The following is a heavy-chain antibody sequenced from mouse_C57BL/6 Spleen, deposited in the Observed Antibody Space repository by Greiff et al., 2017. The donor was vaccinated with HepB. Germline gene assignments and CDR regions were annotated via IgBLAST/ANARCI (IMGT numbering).Heavy chain of an antibody. CDR1: GYTFPSYG. D-gene: IGHD2-4*01. CDR3: ARGTYDYDVGAMDY. CDR2: IYPRSGNT. V-gene: IGHV1-81*01. Sequence: QVQLQQSGAELARPGASVKLSCKASGYTFPSYGISWVKQRTGQGLEWIGEIYPRSGNTYYNEKFKGKATLTADKSSSTAYMELRSLTSEDSAVYFCARGTYDYDVGAMDYWGQGTSVTVSS. J-gene: IGHJ4*01.